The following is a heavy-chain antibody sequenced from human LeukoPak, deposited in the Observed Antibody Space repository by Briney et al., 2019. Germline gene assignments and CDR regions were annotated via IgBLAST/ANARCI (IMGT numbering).Heavy chain of an antibody. CDR3: ARERKGDAFDI. V-gene: IGHV1-18*01. CDR2: ISAYNGNT. CDR1: GYTFTSYA. Sequence: ASVKVSCKASGYTFTSYAIHWVRQAPGQRLEWMGWISAYNGNTNYAQKLQGRVTMTTDTSTSTAYMELRSLRSDDTAVYYCARERKGDAFDIWGQGTMVTVSS. J-gene: IGHJ3*02.